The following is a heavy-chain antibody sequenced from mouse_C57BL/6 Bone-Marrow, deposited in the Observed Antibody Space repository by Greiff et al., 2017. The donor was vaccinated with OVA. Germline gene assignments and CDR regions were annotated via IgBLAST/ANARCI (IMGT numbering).Heavy chain of an antibody. D-gene: IGHD4-1*02. J-gene: IGHJ1*03. Sequence: EVQLVESEGGLVQPGSSMKLSCTASGFTFSDYYMAWVRQVPEKGLEWVANINYDGSSTYYLDSLKSRFIISRDNAKNILYLQMSSLKSEDTATYYCARDGATGTGYFDVWGTGTTVTVSS. CDR2: INYDGSST. CDR3: ARDGATGTGYFDV. V-gene: IGHV5-16*01. CDR1: GFTFSDYY.